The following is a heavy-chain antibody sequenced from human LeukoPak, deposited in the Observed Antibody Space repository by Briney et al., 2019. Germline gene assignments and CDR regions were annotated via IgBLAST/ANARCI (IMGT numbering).Heavy chain of an antibody. Sequence: GGSLRLSCAASGISFSNYSMNWVRQAPGKGLEWVSLISSSSRFIYYGDSVKGRFTISRDNAKKSLYLQMNSLRAEDTAVYYCAELGITMIGGVWGKGTTVTISS. CDR1: GISFSNYS. D-gene: IGHD3-10*02. CDR2: ISSSSRFI. CDR3: AELGITMIGGV. J-gene: IGHJ6*04. V-gene: IGHV3-21*01.